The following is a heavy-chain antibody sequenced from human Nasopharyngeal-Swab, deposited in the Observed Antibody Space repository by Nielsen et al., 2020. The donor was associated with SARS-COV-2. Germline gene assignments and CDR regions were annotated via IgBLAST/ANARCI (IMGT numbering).Heavy chain of an antibody. CDR2: IRAYNGNT. J-gene: IGHJ6*03. CDR3: ARAICSSTSCYHYYMDV. Sequence: GESLKISCKASGYTFTSYGISWVRQATGQGLEWMGWIRAYNGNTNYAQKLQGRVTMTTDTSTSTAYMELRSLRSDDTAVYYCARAICSSTSCYHYYMDVWGKGTTVTVS. V-gene: IGHV1-18*01. D-gene: IGHD2-2*01. CDR1: GYTFTSYG.